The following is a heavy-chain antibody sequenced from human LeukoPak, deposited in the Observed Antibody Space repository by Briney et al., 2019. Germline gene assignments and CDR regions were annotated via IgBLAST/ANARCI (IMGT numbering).Heavy chain of an antibody. CDR3: ARFLYDSSWFDP. Sequence: SETLSLTCTVSGGSISSYYWSWIRQPPGKGLEWIGYIYYSGSTNYSPSLKSRVTISVDTSKNQFSLKLSSVTAADTAVYYCARFLYDSSWFDPWGQGTLVTVSS. CDR2: IYYSGST. CDR1: GGSISSYY. D-gene: IGHD3-22*01. J-gene: IGHJ5*02. V-gene: IGHV4-59*01.